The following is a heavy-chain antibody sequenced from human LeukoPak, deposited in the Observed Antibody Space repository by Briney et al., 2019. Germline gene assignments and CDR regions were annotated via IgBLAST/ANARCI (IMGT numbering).Heavy chain of an antibody. V-gene: IGHV1-8*01. CDR1: GYTFTSYD. CDR2: MNPKSTNT. Sequence: ASVKVSCKASGYTFTSYDINWVRQAPGQGLEWMGWMNPKSTNTFYAQKFQGQVTMTSDTSINTAYLGLSGLGSEDTAVYYCTRGWSNMAKVGLDHWGQGTLVTVSS. D-gene: IGHD5-24*01. CDR3: TRGWSNMAKVGLDH. J-gene: IGHJ4*02.